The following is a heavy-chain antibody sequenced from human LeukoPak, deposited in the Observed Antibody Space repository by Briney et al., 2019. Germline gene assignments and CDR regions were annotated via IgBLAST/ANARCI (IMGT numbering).Heavy chain of an antibody. CDR3: ARDPRSSWYRAIDY. V-gene: IGHV3-20*04. J-gene: IGHJ4*02. CDR1: GFTFDDYG. Sequence: PGGSPRLSCAASGFTFDDYGMTWVRQAPGKGLEWVSGINWNGASTGYADSVKGRFTISRDNAKNSLYLQMNSLRAEDTAVYYCARDPRSSWYRAIDYWGQGSLVTVSS. D-gene: IGHD6-13*01. CDR2: INWNGAST.